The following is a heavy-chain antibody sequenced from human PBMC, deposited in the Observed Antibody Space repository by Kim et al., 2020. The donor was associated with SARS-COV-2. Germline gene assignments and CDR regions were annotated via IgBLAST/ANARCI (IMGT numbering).Heavy chain of an antibody. Sequence: GGSLRLSCAASGFTFSSYGMHWVRQAPGKGLEWVAVISYDGSNKYYVDSVKGRFTISRDNSKNTLYLQMNSLRAEDTAVYYCAKDRVAAFGVVIQYYFDYWGQGTLVTVSS. D-gene: IGHD3-3*01. CDR2: ISYDGSNK. J-gene: IGHJ4*02. CDR1: GFTFSSYG. CDR3: AKDRVAAFGVVIQYYFDY. V-gene: IGHV3-30*18.